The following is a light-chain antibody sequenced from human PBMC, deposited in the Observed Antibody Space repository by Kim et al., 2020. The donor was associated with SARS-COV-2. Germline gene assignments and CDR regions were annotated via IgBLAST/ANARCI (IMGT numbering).Light chain of an antibody. CDR3: QQSYSTPHT. Sequence: DIQMTQSPSSLSASLGDGVTITCRASQSISSNLNWYQQKPGKAPKLLIYAASSLQSGVPSRFTGSGSGTVFTLTISSLQPEDFATYYCQQSYSTPHTFGQGTKLEI. V-gene: IGKV1-39*01. J-gene: IGKJ2*01. CDR2: AAS. CDR1: QSISSN.